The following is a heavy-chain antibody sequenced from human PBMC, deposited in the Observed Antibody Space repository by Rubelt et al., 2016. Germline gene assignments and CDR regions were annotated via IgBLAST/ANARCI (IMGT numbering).Heavy chain of an antibody. V-gene: IGHV3-23*04. CDR2: ISGSGGNT. Sequence: EVQLVESGGGLVQPGGSLRLSCAASGFAITNYGMSWVRQAPGKGLEWVSAISGSGGNTYYADSVKGRFTISRDNSKNTLYLQMNSLRAEDTAVYYCAKDEAGTVSDYFDYWGQGTLVTVSS. CDR1: GFAITNYG. J-gene: IGHJ4*02. D-gene: IGHD6-19*01. CDR3: AKDEAGTVSDYFDY.